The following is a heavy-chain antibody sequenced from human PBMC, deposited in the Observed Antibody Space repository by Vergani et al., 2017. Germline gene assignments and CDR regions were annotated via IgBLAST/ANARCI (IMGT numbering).Heavy chain of an antibody. CDR1: GFTFSSYA. CDR3: AKDPPAAAGTNRYFDY. D-gene: IGHD6-13*01. V-gene: IGHV3-23*01. J-gene: IGHJ4*02. Sequence: EVQLLESGGGLVQPGGSLRLSCAASGFTFSSYAMTWVRQAPGKGLEWVSTISSDGGSTYYADSVKGRFTISRDNSKNTLYLQMNSLRAEDTAVYYCAKDPPAAAGTNRYFDYWGQGTLVTVSS. CDR2: ISSDGGST.